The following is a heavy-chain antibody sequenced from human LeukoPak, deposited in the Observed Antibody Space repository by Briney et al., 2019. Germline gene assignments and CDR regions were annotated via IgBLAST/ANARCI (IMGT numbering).Heavy chain of an antibody. J-gene: IGHJ4*02. CDR1: GYTFTSYG. V-gene: IGHV1-18*01. CDR2: ISAYNGNT. D-gene: IGHD6-19*01. Sequence: ASVKVSCKASGYTFTSYGISWVRQAPGQGLEWMGWISAYNGNTNYAQKLQGRVTMTTDTSTSTAYMELRSLRSDDTAVYYCARDLVLTNSIAVDLDYWGQGTLVTVSS. CDR3: ARDLVLTNSIAVDLDY.